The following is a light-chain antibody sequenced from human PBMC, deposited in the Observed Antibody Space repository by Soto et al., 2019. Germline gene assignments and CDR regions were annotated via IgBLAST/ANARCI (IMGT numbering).Light chain of an antibody. V-gene: IGLV3-1*01. CDR3: QAWDSSTVV. J-gene: IGLJ2*01. CDR2: QDS. CDR1: KLGDKY. Sequence: SSELTQPPSVSVSPGQTASITCSGDKLGDKYACWYQQKPGQSPVLVIYQDSKRPSGIPERFSGSNSGNTATLTIRGTQAMDEADYSCQAWDSSTVVFGGGTKLTVL.